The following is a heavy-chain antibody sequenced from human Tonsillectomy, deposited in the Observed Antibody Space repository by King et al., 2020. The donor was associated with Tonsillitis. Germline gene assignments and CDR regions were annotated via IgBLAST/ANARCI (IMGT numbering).Heavy chain of an antibody. CDR2: IYYSGST. D-gene: IGHD1-26*01. CDR1: GGSISSSSYY. V-gene: IGHV4-39*01. CDR3: ARHAIVGATVRVFGAFDI. Sequence: MQLQESGPGLVKPSETLSLTCTVSGGSISSSSYYWGWIRQPPGKGLEWIGSIYYSGSTYYNPSLKSRVTISVDTSKNQFSLKLSSVTAADTAWYYCARHAIVGATVRVFGAFDIWGQGTMVTVSS. J-gene: IGHJ3*02.